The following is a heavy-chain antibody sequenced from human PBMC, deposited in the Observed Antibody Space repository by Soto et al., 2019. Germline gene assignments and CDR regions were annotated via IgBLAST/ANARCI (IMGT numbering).Heavy chain of an antibody. Sequence: SVKVSCKASGGTFSSYAISWVRQAPGQGLEWMGGIIPIFGTANYAQKFQGRVTITADESTSTAYMELSSLRSEDTAVYYCARGRYSYVNYYGMDVWGQGTTVTVSS. CDR2: IIPIFGTA. V-gene: IGHV1-69*13. CDR3: ARGRYSYVNYYGMDV. D-gene: IGHD5-18*01. J-gene: IGHJ6*02. CDR1: GGTFSSYA.